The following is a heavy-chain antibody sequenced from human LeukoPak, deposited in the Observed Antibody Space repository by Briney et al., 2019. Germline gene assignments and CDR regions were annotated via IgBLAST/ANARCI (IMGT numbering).Heavy chain of an antibody. D-gene: IGHD4-17*01. CDR1: GYTFTSYG. CDR2: ISAYNGNT. CDR3: AREGPMTTVTTNSPRGAFDI. J-gene: IGHJ3*02. V-gene: IGHV1-18*01. Sequence: ASVKVSCKASGYTFTSYGISWVRQAPGQGLEWMGSISAYNGNTTYAQKLQGRVTMTTDTSTSTAYMELRSLRSDETAVYYCAREGPMTTVTTNSPRGAFDIWGQGTMVTVSS.